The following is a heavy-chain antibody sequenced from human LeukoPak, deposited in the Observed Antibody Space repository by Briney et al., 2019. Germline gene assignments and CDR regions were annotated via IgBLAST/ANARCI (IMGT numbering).Heavy chain of an antibody. V-gene: IGHV5-51*01. D-gene: IGHD6-13*01. Sequence: GESLKISCQGSGYNFPIYWIGWVRQMPGQGLEWMGIIYPDDSNTIYGPSFQGQVTISADKSINTAYLEWSSLKASDTAIYYCARQGAAAEGDYWGQGTLVTVSS. J-gene: IGHJ4*02. CDR1: GYNFPIYW. CDR3: ARQGAAAEGDY. CDR2: IYPDDSNT.